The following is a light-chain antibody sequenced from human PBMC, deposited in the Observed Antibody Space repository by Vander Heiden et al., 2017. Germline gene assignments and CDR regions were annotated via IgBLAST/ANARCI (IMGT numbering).Light chain of an antibody. CDR3: QQYYSAPIT. V-gene: IGKV4-1*01. Sequence: DIVMTQSPDSLAVSLGERATINCESSQSVLYSSNNKNHLAWYQQKPVQPPKLLIYWASTRESGVPDRFSGSGSGTDFTLTISSLQAEDVAVYYCQQYYSAPITFGQGTRLEIK. CDR1: QSVLYSSNNKNH. CDR2: WAS. J-gene: IGKJ5*01.